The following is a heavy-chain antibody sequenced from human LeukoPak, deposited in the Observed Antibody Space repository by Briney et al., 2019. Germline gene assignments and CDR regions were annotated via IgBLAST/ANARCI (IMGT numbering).Heavy chain of an antibody. Sequence: SGTLSLTCAVSGGSISGSNWWSWVRQPPGKGLEWIGEIYHSGSTNYNPSLKSRVTISVDKSKNQFSLKLSSVTAADTAVYYCARVNTMVRGVPNFDYWGQGTLVTVSS. D-gene: IGHD3-10*01. V-gene: IGHV4-4*02. CDR1: GGSISGSNW. CDR2: IYHSGST. J-gene: IGHJ4*02. CDR3: ARVNTMVRGVPNFDY.